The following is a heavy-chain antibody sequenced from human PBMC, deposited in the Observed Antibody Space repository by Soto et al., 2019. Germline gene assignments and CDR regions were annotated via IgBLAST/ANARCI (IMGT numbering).Heavy chain of an antibody. V-gene: IGHV3-73*01. CDR3: TRLGEYSSSWYYGMDV. D-gene: IGHD6-6*01. J-gene: IGHJ6*02. CDR2: IRSKANSYAT. Sequence: PGGSLRLSCAASGFTFSGSAMHWVRQASGKGLEWVGRIRSKANSYATAYAASVKGRFTISRDDSKNTAYLQMNSLKTEDTAVCYCTRLGEYSSSWYYGMDVWGQGTTVTVSS. CDR1: GFTFSGSA.